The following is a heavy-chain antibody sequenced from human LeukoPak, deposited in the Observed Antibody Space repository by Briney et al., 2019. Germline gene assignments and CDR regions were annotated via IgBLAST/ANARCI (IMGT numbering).Heavy chain of an antibody. CDR2: INWNGGST. Sequence: GGSLRLSCAASGFTFSSYAMSWVRQAPGKGLEWVSGINWNGGSTGYADSVKGRFTISRDNAKNSLYLQMNSLRAEDTALYYCARAYSYGYGDYWGQGTLVTVSS. V-gene: IGHV3-20*04. J-gene: IGHJ4*02. CDR1: GFTFSSYA. CDR3: ARAYSYGYGDY. D-gene: IGHD5-18*01.